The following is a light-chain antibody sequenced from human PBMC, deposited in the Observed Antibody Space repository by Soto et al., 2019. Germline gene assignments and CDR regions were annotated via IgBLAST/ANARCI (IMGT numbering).Light chain of an antibody. Sequence: EIVMTQSPATLSVSPGERATLSCRASQRVSSSLAGYQQKTGQDPRLLLYGASTRATGLPARFSGSGSGIEFTLTISSLQSEDFAVYYCQQYHNWPLYTFGQGTKLEIK. CDR1: QRVSSS. CDR3: QQYHNWPLYT. CDR2: GAS. J-gene: IGKJ2*01. V-gene: IGKV3-15*01.